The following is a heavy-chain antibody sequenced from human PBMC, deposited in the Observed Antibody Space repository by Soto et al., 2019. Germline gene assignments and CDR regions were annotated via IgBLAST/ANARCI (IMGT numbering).Heavy chain of an antibody. J-gene: IGHJ5*02. Sequence: QYTGQGLEWMGWISAYNGNTNYAQKLQGRVTMTTDTSTSTAYMEMRSLRSDDTAVYYCARDVRVHWFDPWGQGTLVTVSS. CDR2: ISAYNGNT. V-gene: IGHV1-18*01. CDR3: ARDVRVHWFDP. D-gene: IGHD2-8*02.